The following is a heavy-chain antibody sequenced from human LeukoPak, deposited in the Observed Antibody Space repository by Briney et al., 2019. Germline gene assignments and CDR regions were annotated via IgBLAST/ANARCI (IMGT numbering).Heavy chain of an antibody. D-gene: IGHD1-1*01. J-gene: IGHJ4*02. Sequence: ASVKVSCKASGYTFTGYYMHWERQAPGQGLEWMGWINPNSGGTNYAQKFQGWVTMTRDTSISTAYMELSRLRSDDTAAYYCARELEASFDYWGQGTLVTVSS. CDR1: GYTFTGYY. CDR2: INPNSGGT. V-gene: IGHV1-2*04. CDR3: ARELEASFDY.